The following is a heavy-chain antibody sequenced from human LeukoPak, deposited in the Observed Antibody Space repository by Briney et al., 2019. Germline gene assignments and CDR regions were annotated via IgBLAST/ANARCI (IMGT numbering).Heavy chain of an antibody. CDR2: LYYSGST. D-gene: IGHD1-20*01. CDR1: GGSITNNDYY. Sequence: SETLSLTCTVSGGSITNNDYYWDWIRRPPGKGLEWIGDLYYSGSTHYNPSLKSRVTISVDTSKNQFSLKLNSVTAADTAVYYCARDLSITERAYDFWGQGILVTVSS. CDR3: ARDLSITERAYDF. J-gene: IGHJ4*02. V-gene: IGHV4-39*02.